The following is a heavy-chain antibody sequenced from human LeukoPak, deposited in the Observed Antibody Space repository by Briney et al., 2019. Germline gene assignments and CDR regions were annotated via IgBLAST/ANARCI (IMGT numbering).Heavy chain of an antibody. Sequence: GGSLRLSCAASGFTFSGYGMSWVRQAPGKGLEWVSAISGSGGSTYYADSVKGRFTISRDNAKNSLYLQMNSLRAEDTAVYYCARDSLTMIVGRQKRGLDYWGQGTLVTVSS. CDR3: ARDSLTMIVGRQKRGLDY. J-gene: IGHJ4*02. D-gene: IGHD3-22*01. V-gene: IGHV3-23*01. CDR2: ISGSGGST. CDR1: GFTFSGYG.